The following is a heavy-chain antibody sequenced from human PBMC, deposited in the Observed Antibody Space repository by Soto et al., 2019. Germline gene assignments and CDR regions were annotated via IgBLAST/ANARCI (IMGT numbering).Heavy chain of an antibody. J-gene: IGHJ6*02. CDR3: AREIAAGPPYHGMDV. D-gene: IGHD6-25*01. Sequence: QVQLVESGGGVVQPGRSLRLSCAASGFTFSSYTMYWVRQAPGKGLEWVAVISYDGSNKYYADSVKGRFTISRDNSKKMLYLQKNSLRGEDTAVYYCAREIAAGPPYHGMDVWGRGTTGTVSS. V-gene: IGHV3-30-3*01. CDR2: ISYDGSNK. CDR1: GFTFSSYT.